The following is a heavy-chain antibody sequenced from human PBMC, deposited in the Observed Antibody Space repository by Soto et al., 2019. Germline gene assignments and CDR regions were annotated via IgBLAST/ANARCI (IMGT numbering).Heavy chain of an antibody. V-gene: IGHV1-69*02. CDR3: ASLIVVVPDDYFGMDV. J-gene: IGHJ6*02. CDR2: IIPILGIA. CDR1: GGTFSSYT. D-gene: IGHD2-2*01. Sequence: QVQLVQSGAEVKKPGSSVKVSCKASGGTFSSYTISWVRQAPGQGLEWMGRIIPILGIANYAQKFQGRVTITADKSTSIAYMELSSLRSEDTAVYYCASLIVVVPDDYFGMDVWGQGTTVTVSS.